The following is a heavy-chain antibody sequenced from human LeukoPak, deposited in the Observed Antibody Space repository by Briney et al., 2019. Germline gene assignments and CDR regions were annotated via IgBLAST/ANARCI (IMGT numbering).Heavy chain of an antibody. CDR2: ISYDGSNK. D-gene: IGHD3-10*01. J-gene: IGHJ4*02. Sequence: PGGSLRLSCAASGFTFSSYAMHWVRPAPGKGLEWVAVISYDGSNKYYADSVKGRFTISRDNSKNTLYLQMNSLRAEDTAVYYCATTMVREPDYWGQGTLVTVSS. CDR1: GFTFSSYA. V-gene: IGHV3-30-3*01. CDR3: ATTMVREPDY.